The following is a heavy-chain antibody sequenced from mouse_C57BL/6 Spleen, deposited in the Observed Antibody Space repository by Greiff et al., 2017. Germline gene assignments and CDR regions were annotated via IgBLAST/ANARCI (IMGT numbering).Heavy chain of an antibody. J-gene: IGHJ2*01. CDR1: GFTFSSYA. Sequence: EVMLVESGGGLVKPGGSLKLSCAASGFTFSSYAMSWVRQTPEKGLEWVATISDGGSYTYYPDNVKGRFTISRDNAKNNLYLQMSHLKSEDTAMYYCARDLLRYPFDYWGQGTTLTVSS. CDR3: ARDLLRYPFDY. V-gene: IGHV5-4*01. CDR2: ISDGGSYT. D-gene: IGHD1-1*01.